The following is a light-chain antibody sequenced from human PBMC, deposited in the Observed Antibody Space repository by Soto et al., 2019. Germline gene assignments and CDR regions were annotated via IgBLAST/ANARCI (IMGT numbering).Light chain of an antibody. V-gene: IGKV3D-15*01. CDR2: GAS. Sequence: EVVLTQSPGTLSLSPGERATLSFMASQSVAANYLAWYQQKRGQAPRLLIYGASSRATGIPARFSGSGSGTEFTLTISSLQSEDFAVYYCQQYNNWLPETFGQGTKVDIK. J-gene: IGKJ1*01. CDR3: QQYNNWLPET. CDR1: QSVAANY.